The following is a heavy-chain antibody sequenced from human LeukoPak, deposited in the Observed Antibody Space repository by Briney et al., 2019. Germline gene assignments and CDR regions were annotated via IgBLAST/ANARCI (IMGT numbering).Heavy chain of an antibody. CDR3: SATRGPFDY. Sequence: SVKVSWKASGGTFSSYAISWVRQAPGQGLEWMGRIIPILGIANYAQKFQGRVTITADKSTSTAYRELSSLRSEDTAVYYCSATRGPFDYWGQGNLVTVSS. J-gene: IGHJ4*02. V-gene: IGHV1-69*04. CDR1: GGTFSSYA. CDR2: IIPILGIA.